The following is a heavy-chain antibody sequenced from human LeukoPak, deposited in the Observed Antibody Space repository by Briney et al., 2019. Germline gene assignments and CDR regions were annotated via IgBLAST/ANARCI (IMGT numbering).Heavy chain of an antibody. V-gene: IGHV3-9*01. Sequence: GGSLRLSCAASGFTFDDYAMHWVRQAPGKGLEWVSGISRNSGSIGYADSVKGRFTISRDNAKNSLYLEMNSLRAEDTAVYYCARMYGDYYKYWGQGTLVTVSS. CDR3: ARMYGDYYKY. D-gene: IGHD4-17*01. CDR2: ISRNSGSI. J-gene: IGHJ4*02. CDR1: GFTFDDYA.